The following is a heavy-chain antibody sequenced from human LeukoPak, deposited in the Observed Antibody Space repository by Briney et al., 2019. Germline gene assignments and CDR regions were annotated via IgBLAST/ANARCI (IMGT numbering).Heavy chain of an antibody. CDR1: GFTFSNYV. J-gene: IGHJ5*01. V-gene: IGHV3-23*01. D-gene: IGHD3-10*01. CDR3: AKGSSPDYYGSGRFDS. Sequence: GGSLRLSCAASGFTFSNYVMSWVCRAPEKGLQWVSSISGSGGSTYYADSVKGRFTISRDSSKNTVYLQMNSLRAEDTAVYFCAKGSSPDYYGSGRFDSWGQGILVTVSS. CDR2: ISGSGGST.